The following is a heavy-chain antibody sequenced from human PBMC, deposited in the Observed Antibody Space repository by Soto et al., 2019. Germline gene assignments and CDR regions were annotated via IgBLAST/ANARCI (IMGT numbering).Heavy chain of an antibody. D-gene: IGHD1-26*01. J-gene: IGHJ4*02. CDR3: ARGVGSSPPQY. V-gene: IGHV4-59*02. Sequence: SETLSLTCTISGGSVSVYYWSWIRQSTGQRLEWIVYIYASGSPYYNPPLRSRVTISADTSKNQICLKLTTPTAADTAVYYCARGVGSSPPQYWGRGTLVTVSS. CDR1: GGSVSVYY. CDR2: IYASGSP.